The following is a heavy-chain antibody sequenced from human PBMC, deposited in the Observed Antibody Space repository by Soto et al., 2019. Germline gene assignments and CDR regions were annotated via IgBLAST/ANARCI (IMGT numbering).Heavy chain of an antibody. CDR3: ARGPYCGDNCYFDS. Sequence: SETLSLTCTVFAGSIKGYYWSWIRQPAGKGLEWIGRIYSSGTTNYNPSLKSRVTMSVDTAKDEFSLKLSSVTAADTGVYYCARGPYCGDNCYFDSWGQGTLVTVS. CDR2: IYSSGTT. V-gene: IGHV4-4*07. CDR1: AGSIKGYY. J-gene: IGHJ5*01. D-gene: IGHD2-21*02.